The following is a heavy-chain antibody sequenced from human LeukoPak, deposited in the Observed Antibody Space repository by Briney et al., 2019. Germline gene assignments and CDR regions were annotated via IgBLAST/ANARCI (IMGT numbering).Heavy chain of an antibody. CDR3: ARGRNDFWSGYYDY. J-gene: IGHJ4*02. Sequence: ASVKVSCKASGYTFTGYYMHWVRQAHGQGLEWMGWINPNSGGTNYAQKFQGRVTMTRGTSISTAYMELSRLRSDDTAVYYCARGRNDFWSGYYDYWGQGTLVTVSS. CDR1: GYTFTGYY. D-gene: IGHD3-3*01. CDR2: INPNSGGT. V-gene: IGHV1-2*02.